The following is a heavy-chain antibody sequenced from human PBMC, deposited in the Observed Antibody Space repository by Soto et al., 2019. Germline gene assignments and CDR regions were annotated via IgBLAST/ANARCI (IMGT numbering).Heavy chain of an antibody. V-gene: IGHV4-34*01. CDR2: ASHTGGT. CDR1: GGSFSGWH. D-gene: IGHD1-1*01. J-gene: IGHJ6*02. Sequence: QVQVQQWGAGLLKFSETLSLTCAVNGGSFSGWHWNWIRQPPGKGLEWIGEASHTGGTNYNPSLESRVTISVDRSSNQLSLKLTSVSAADTAVYYCARSRNLDVWGPGTTVIVSS. CDR3: ARSRNLDV.